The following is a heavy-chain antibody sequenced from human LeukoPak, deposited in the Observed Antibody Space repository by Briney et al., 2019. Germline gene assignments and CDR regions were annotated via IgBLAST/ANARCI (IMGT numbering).Heavy chain of an antibody. D-gene: IGHD4-17*01. CDR1: GGSISSGGYY. V-gene: IGHV4-31*03. CDR3: ARRGDSEAFDI. J-gene: IGHJ3*02. CDR2: IYYSGST. Sequence: SETLSLTCTVSGGSISSGGYYWSWIRQHPGKGLEWIGYIYYSGSTYYNPSLKSRVTISVDTSKNQFSLKLSSVTAADTAVYYCARRGDSEAFDIWGQGTMVTVSS.